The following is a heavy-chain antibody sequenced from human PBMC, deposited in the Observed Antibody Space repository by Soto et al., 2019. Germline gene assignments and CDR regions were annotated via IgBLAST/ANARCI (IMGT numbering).Heavy chain of an antibody. Sequence: GGSLRLSCAASGFTFSSYGMHWVRQAPGKGLEWVAVIWYDGSNKYYADSVKGRFTISRDNSKNTLYLQMNSLRAEDTAVYYCARELSSDYGRYYGMDVWGQGTTVTVSS. CDR2: IWYDGSNK. J-gene: IGHJ6*02. CDR3: ARELSSDYGRYYGMDV. D-gene: IGHD4-17*01. V-gene: IGHV3-33*01. CDR1: GFTFSSYG.